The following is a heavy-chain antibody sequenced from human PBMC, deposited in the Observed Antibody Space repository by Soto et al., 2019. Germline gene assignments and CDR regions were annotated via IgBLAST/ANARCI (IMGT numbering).Heavy chain of an antibody. CDR3: ARGVAGSGFVL. J-gene: IGHJ4*02. CDR2: TYYRSNWRH. CDR1: WDSVSSNTAA. Sequence: SQTLSLTCAISWDSVSSNTAAWNWIRSSPSRGLEWLGRTYYRSNWRHDYAVSVKSRITVNPDTSKNHFSLQLNSVTPDDTAVYYCARGVAGSGFVLWGQGTLVTVSS. V-gene: IGHV6-1*01. D-gene: IGHD6-19*01.